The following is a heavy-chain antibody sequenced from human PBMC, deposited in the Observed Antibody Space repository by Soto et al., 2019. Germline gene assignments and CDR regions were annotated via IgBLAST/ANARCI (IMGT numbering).Heavy chain of an antibody. Sequence: QVQLVQSGAEVKKPGASVKVSCKASGYTFTSYGISWVRQAPGQGLEWMGWISAYNGNTNYAQKLQGRVTMTTDTSTGRGYMELRSLRADDTAVYYCARSDCSGGSCYSYNSDYWGQGTLVTVSS. V-gene: IGHV1-18*01. D-gene: IGHD2-15*01. J-gene: IGHJ4*02. CDR3: ARSDCSGGSCYSYNSDY. CDR1: GYTFTSYG. CDR2: ISAYNGNT.